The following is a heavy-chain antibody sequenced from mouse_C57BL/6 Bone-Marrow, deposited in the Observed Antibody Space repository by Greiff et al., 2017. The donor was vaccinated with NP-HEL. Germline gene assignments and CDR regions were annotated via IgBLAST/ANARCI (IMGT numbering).Heavy chain of an antibody. CDR1: GYTFTSYG. J-gene: IGHJ4*01. CDR2: IYPRSGNT. CDR3: ARYGNYPYYYAMDY. V-gene: IGHV1-81*01. Sequence: VQLQQSGAELARPGASVKLSCKASGYTFTSYGISWVKQRTGQGLEWIGEIYPRSGNTYYNEKFKGKATLTADKSSSTAYMELRSLTSEDSAVYFCARYGNYPYYYAMDYWGQGTSVTVSS. D-gene: IGHD2-1*01.